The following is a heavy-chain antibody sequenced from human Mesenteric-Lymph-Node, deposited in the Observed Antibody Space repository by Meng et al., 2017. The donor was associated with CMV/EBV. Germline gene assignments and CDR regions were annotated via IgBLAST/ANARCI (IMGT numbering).Heavy chain of an antibody. CDR2: IYHSGST. Sequence: SGGSISSSNWWSWVRQPPGKGLEWIGEIYHSGSTNYNPSLKSRVTISVDKSKNQFSLKLSSVTAADTAVYYCARDWVDTATDDAFDIWGQGTMVTVSS. CDR3: ARDWVDTATDDAFDI. V-gene: IGHV4-4*02. J-gene: IGHJ3*02. CDR1: GGSISSSNW. D-gene: IGHD5-18*01.